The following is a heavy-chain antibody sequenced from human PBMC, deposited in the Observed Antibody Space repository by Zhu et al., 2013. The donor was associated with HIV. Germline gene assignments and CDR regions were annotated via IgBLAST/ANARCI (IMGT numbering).Heavy chain of an antibody. Sequence: QVQLVQSGTEVRKPGASVKVSCKASGYMFAGYYIHWVRQAPGQGLEWMGWINPNSGGTNYAQKFQGRVTTTRDTSISTAYMELIRLRSDDTAVYYCARGEANWGPKVGLDIWGQGDNGHRLF. V-gene: IGHV1-2*02. CDR3: ARGEANWGPKVGLDI. CDR1: GYMFAGYY. J-gene: IGHJ3*02. D-gene: IGHD7-27*01. CDR2: INPNSGGT.